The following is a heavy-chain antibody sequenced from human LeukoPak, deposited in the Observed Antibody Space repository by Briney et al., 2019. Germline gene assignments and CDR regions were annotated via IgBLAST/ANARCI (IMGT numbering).Heavy chain of an antibody. CDR2: IYHSGST. Sequence: PSETLSLTCAVSGYSISSGYYWGWIRQPPGKGLERIGSIYHSGSTYYNPSLKSRVTISVDTSKNQFSLKLSSVTAADTAVYYCARLRVLGTSWYMDVWGKGTTVTVS. V-gene: IGHV4-38-2*01. D-gene: IGHD1-1*01. CDR1: GYSISSGYY. CDR3: ARLRVLGTSWYMDV. J-gene: IGHJ6*03.